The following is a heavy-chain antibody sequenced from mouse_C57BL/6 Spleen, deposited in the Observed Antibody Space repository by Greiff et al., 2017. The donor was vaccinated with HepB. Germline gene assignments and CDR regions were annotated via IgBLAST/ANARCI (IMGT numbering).Heavy chain of an antibody. CDR3: ARGYYGSSCAY. CDR1: GYTFTSYD. CDR2: IYPRDGST. Sequence: VKLQESGPELVKPGASVKLSCKASGYTFTSYDINWVKQRPGQGLEWIGWIYPRDGSTKYNEKFKGKATLTVDTSSSTAYMELHSLTSEDSAVYFCARGYYGSSCAYWGQGTLVTVSA. V-gene: IGHV1-85*01. J-gene: IGHJ3*01. D-gene: IGHD1-1*01.